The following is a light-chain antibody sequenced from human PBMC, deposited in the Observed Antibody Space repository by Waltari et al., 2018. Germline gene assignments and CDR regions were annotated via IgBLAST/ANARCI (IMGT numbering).Light chain of an antibody. CDR3: QQYDSPPYA. Sequence: DIVMTLSPDSLAVSLGERAPIHCKSSPSVSSNSHRKNYLACYQQKPGQPPKLLIYWASTRESGVPDRFSGSGSGTDFTLTISSLQAEDVAVYYCQQYDSPPYAFGQGTKLEIK. CDR2: WAS. CDR1: PSVSSNSHRKNY. V-gene: IGKV4-1*01. J-gene: IGKJ2*01.